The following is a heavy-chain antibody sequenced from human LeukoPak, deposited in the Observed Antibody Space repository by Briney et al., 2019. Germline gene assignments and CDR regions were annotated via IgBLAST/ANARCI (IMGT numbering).Heavy chain of an antibody. CDR2: IYYSGST. Sequence: SETLSLTCTVSGGSISSYYWSWIRQPPGKGLEWIGYIYYSGSTNYNPSLKSRVTISVDTSKNQFSLKLSSVTAADTAVYYCASTRVGGTFDYWGQGTLVTVSS. CDR1: GGSISSYY. CDR3: ASTRVGGTFDY. J-gene: IGHJ4*02. V-gene: IGHV4-59*01.